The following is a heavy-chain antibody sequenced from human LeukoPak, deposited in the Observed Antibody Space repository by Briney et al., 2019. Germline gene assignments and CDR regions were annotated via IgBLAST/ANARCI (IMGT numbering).Heavy chain of an antibody. CDR2: IIHSGST. J-gene: IGHJ4*02. D-gene: IGHD3-3*01. Sequence: PSETLSLTCAVSGGSLSNNYWSWIRQPPGKGLDWIGEIIHSGSTNYKPSLKSRVTISVDTSMNQVSLKLHSVTAADTAVYYCARVRYDFWSGYYGFWGQGTLVTVSS. CDR1: GGSLSNNY. CDR3: ARVRYDFWSGYYGF. V-gene: IGHV4-34*12.